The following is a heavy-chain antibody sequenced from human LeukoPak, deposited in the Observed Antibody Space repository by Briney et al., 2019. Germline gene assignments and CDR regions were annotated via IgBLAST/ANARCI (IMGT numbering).Heavy chain of an antibody. D-gene: IGHD5-24*01. CDR2: IHSGGST. CDR3: AKGKDGYNFFFDY. CDR1: HFIVSSNY. V-gene: IGHV3-53*05. J-gene: IGHJ4*02. Sequence: GGSLRLSCAASHFIVSSNYMSWVRQAPGKGLEWVSVIHSGGSTSYADSVKGRFTISRDNAKNSLYLKMNSLRAEDTALYYCAKGKDGYNFFFDYWGQGTLVTVSS.